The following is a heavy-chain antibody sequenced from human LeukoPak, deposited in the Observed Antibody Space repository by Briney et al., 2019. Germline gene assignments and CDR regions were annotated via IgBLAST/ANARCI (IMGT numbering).Heavy chain of an antibody. CDR2: IYTSGST. Sequence: SETLSLTCTVSGGSISSSSYYWSWIRQPAGKGLEWIGRIYTSGSTNYNPSLKSRVTMSVDTSKNQFSLKLSSVTAADTAVYYCARGNIVVVPATDAFDIWGQGTMVTVSS. CDR3: ARGNIVVVPATDAFDI. J-gene: IGHJ3*02. CDR1: GGSISSSSYY. D-gene: IGHD2-2*01. V-gene: IGHV4-61*02.